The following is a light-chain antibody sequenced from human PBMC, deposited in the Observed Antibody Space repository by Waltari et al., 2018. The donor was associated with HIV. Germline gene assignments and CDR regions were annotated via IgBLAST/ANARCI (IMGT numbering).Light chain of an antibody. CDR3: QQSHTMWT. J-gene: IGKJ1*01. CDR1: QNIITY. V-gene: IGKV1-39*01. Sequence: DIQMTQSPSSLSVSVGDRVPITCRTSQNIITYYNWYQQKPGKAPKLLIHAASSLQRGVPSRFGGSGSGTDFTLTISGLQPEDFATYYCQQSHTMWTFGQGTKVEVK. CDR2: AAS.